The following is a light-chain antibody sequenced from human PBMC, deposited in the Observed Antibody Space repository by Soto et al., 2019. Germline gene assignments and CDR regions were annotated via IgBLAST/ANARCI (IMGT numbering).Light chain of an antibody. CDR1: TSDVGGYNY. J-gene: IGLJ2*01. CDR2: EVS. Sequence: QSVLTQPASVSGSPGQSITISCTGTTSDVGGYNYVSWYQQHPGKAPKLMISEVSNRPSGVSNRFSGSKSGNTASLTISGLQAEDEADYYCNSYSSSSTLVFGGGTQLTVL. CDR3: NSYSSSSTLV. V-gene: IGLV2-14*01.